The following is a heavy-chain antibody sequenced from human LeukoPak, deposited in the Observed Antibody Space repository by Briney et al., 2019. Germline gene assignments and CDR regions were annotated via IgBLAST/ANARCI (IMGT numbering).Heavy chain of an antibody. Sequence: GGSLSPSCAASGFTLSSYAINWVRQAPGKGLEYFSAISSDGGSTYYANSVKGRFTISRDNSKNTLYLQMGSLRAEDMAVYYCARDFRYYDSSGYLYWGQGTPVTVSS. J-gene: IGHJ4*02. V-gene: IGHV3-64*01. CDR1: GFTLSSYA. CDR2: ISSDGGST. CDR3: ARDFRYYDSSGYLY. D-gene: IGHD3-22*01.